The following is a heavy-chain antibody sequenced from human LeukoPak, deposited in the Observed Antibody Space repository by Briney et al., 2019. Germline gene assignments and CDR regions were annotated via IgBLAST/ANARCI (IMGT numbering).Heavy chain of an antibody. V-gene: IGHV1-46*01. CDR1: GYTFTSYY. Sequence: ASVKVSCKASGYTFTSYYMHWVRQAPGQGLEWMGMINPRGGSTSYAQKFQGRVTMTRDMSTSTVYMELSSLRSEDTAVYYCARDPGNDFGVVIMGGAYYYYMDVWGKGTTVTVSS. J-gene: IGHJ6*03. D-gene: IGHD3-3*01. CDR2: INPRGGST. CDR3: ARDPGNDFGVVIMGGAYYYYMDV.